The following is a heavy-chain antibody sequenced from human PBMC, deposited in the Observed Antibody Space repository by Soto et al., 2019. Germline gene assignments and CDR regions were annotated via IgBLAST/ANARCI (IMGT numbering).Heavy chain of an antibody. CDR1: GGSISSGGYY. CDR3: ARGPKQQLVPGYFDY. CDR2: IYYSGST. J-gene: IGHJ4*02. Sequence: SETLSLTCTVSGGSISSGGYYWSWIRQHPGKGLEWIGYIYYSGSTYYNPSLKSRVTISVDTSKNQFSLKLSSVTAADTAVYYCARGPKQQLVPGYFDYWGQGTLVTVSS. D-gene: IGHD6-13*01. V-gene: IGHV4-31*03.